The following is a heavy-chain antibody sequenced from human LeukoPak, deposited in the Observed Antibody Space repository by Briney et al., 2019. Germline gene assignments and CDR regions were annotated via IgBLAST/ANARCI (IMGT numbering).Heavy chain of an antibody. CDR2: INHSGST. V-gene: IGHV4-4*02. Sequence: PSGTLSLTCAVSGGSITSSNWWTWVRQPPGKGLEWIGEINHSGSTNYNPSLKSRVTISVDTSKNQFSLKLSSVTAADTAVYYCARLSSSWLTRYYFDYWGQGTLVTVSS. CDR1: GGSITSSNW. CDR3: ARLSSSWLTRYYFDY. J-gene: IGHJ4*02. D-gene: IGHD6-13*01.